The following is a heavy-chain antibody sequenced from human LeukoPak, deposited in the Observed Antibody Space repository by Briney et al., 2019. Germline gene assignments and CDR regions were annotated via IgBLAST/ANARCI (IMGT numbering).Heavy chain of an antibody. CDR2: IIPIFGTA. CDR1: GGTFSSYA. V-gene: IGHV1-69*05. Sequence: GASVKVSCKASGGTFSSYAISWVRQAPGQGLEWMGGIIPIFGTANYAQKFQGRVTITTDESTSTAYMELSSLRSEDTAVYYCARANMSYSSSPYYYYYMDVWGKGTTVTVFS. J-gene: IGHJ6*03. CDR3: ARANMSYSSSPYYYYYMDV. D-gene: IGHD6-6*01.